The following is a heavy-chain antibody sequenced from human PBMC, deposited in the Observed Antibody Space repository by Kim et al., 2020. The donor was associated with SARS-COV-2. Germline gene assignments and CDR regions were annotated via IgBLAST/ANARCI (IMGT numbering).Heavy chain of an antibody. Sequence: SVKVSCKASGGTFSSYAISWVRQAPGKGLEWMGGIIPIFGTANYAQKFQGRVTITADESTSTAYMELSSLRSEDTAVYYCARVKDYYYYGMDVWGQGTTVTVSS. CDR1: GGTFSSYA. J-gene: IGHJ6*02. CDR2: IIPIFGTA. CDR3: ARVKDYYYYGMDV. V-gene: IGHV1-69*13.